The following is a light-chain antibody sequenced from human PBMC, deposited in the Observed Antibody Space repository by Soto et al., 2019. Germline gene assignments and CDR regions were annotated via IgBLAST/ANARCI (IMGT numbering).Light chain of an antibody. CDR2: EVS. CDR3: SSYSSVTTLWV. V-gene: IGLV2-14*01. CDR1: SSDVGGYNY. J-gene: IGLJ3*02. Sequence: QSVLTQPASVSGSPGQSITISCTGTSSDVGGYNYVSWYQQHPGKAPKLIIYEVSNRPSGVSNRFSGSKSGNTASLTVSGLQAEDEADYYCSSYSSVTTLWVFGGGTKLTV.